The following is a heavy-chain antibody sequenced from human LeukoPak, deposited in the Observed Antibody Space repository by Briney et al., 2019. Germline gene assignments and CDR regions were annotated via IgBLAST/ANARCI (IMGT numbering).Heavy chain of an antibody. V-gene: IGHV4-34*01. J-gene: IGHJ5*02. CDR1: GGSFSGYY. CDR2: VSNSGST. CDR3: ARGLYDSSGYYSGGFDP. D-gene: IGHD3-22*01. Sequence: SETLSLTCAVYGGSFSGYYWSWIRQPPGKGLEWIGEVSNSGSTNYNPSLKSRVTISVDASKNQFSLKLSSVTAADTAVYYCARGLYDSSGYYSGGFDPWGQGTLVTVSS.